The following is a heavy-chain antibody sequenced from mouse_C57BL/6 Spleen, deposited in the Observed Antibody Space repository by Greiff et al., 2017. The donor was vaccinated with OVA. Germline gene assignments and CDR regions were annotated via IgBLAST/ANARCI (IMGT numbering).Heavy chain of an antibody. Sequence: EVQLVESGGGLVQPGGSLKLSCAASGFTFSDYYMYWVRQTPEKRLEWVAYISNGGGSTYYPDTVKGRFTISRDNAKNTLYLQMSRLKSEDTAIYYCARRTGTFGYFDYWGQGTTLTVSS. CDR2: ISNGGGST. J-gene: IGHJ2*01. CDR3: ARRTGTFGYFDY. V-gene: IGHV5-12*01. D-gene: IGHD4-1*01. CDR1: GFTFSDYY.